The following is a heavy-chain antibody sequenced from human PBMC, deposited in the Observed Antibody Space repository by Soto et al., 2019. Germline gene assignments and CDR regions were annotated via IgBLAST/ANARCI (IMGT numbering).Heavy chain of an antibody. Sequence: EVQLLESGGGLVQPGGSLRLSCVASGFSFSDRAMGWVRQAPGKGLEWVSDISSNGGGTFYADSVKGRFTISRDNVKNTVHLKMNRLRDEGTATYYCAKRRGQQLENWQFDGWGRGSLVSVAS. CDR3: AKRRGQQLENWQFDG. V-gene: IGHV3-23*01. CDR2: ISSNGGGT. D-gene: IGHD6-13*01. J-gene: IGHJ2*01. CDR1: GFSFSDRA.